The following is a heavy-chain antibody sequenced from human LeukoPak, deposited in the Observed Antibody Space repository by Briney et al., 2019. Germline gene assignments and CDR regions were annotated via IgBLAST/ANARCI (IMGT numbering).Heavy chain of an antibody. CDR3: ARVGVVVPAAWFDP. V-gene: IGHV1-18*01. Sequence: VKVSCKASGYNFFIFGISWGRRAPGQGLEWMGWISANNGNTNYAQNLQGRGTMTTDTSTSTAYMELRSLRSDDTAVYYCARVGVVVPAAWFDPWGQGTLVTVSS. CDR1: GYNFFIFG. J-gene: IGHJ5*02. D-gene: IGHD2-2*01. CDR2: ISANNGNT.